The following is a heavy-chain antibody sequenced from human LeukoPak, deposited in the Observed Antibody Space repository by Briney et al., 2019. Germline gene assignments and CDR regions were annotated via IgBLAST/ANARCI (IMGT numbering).Heavy chain of an antibody. D-gene: IGHD2-2*02. Sequence: PSETLSLTCTVSGGSISSYYRSWIRQPPGKRLEWIGYIYYSGSTYYNPSLKSRVTISVDTSRNQFSLKLSSVTAADTAVYYCASTHPLGYCTSTSCYKHTFDIWGQGTMVTVSS. V-gene: IGHV4-59*08. J-gene: IGHJ3*02. CDR3: ASTHPLGYCTSTSCYKHTFDI. CDR2: IYYSGST. CDR1: GGSISSYY.